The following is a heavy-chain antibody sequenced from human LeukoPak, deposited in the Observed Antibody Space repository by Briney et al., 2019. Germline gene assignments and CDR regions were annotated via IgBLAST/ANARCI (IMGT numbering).Heavy chain of an antibody. CDR2: INHSGST. V-gene: IGHV4-34*01. Sequence: PSETLSLTCAVYGGSFSGYYWSWIRQPPGKGLEWIGEINHSGSTNYNPSLKSRVTISVDTSKNQFSLKLSSVTAADTAVYYCARVRSRIAVAGRFDPWGQGTLVTVSS. D-gene: IGHD6-19*01. CDR3: ARVRSRIAVAGRFDP. J-gene: IGHJ5*02. CDR1: GGSFSGYY.